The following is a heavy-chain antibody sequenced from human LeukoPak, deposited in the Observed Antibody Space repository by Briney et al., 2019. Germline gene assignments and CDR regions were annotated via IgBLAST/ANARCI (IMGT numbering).Heavy chain of an antibody. Sequence: GGSLRLSCAASGFTFSTYWMHWVRQAPGKGLVWVSRINSGGSSTDYPDSVKGRFTISRDNAKNTLFLQMNSLRAEDTAMYYCARDKYGGNSNAFDIRGQGTMVTVSS. CDR3: ARDKYGGNSNAFDI. CDR2: INSGGSST. D-gene: IGHD4-23*01. V-gene: IGHV3-74*01. J-gene: IGHJ3*02. CDR1: GFTFSTYW.